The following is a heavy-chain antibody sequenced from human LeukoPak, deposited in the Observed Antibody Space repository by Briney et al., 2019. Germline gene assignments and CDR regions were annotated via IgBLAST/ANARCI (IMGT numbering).Heavy chain of an antibody. CDR1: GFTFTNYL. CDR2: IKHDGSET. V-gene: IGHV3-7*01. Sequence: GGSLRLSCAASGFTFTNYLMSGGRQAPGRRAEWGANIKHDGSETYYLDSVKGRFTISRDNAKNSLYLQMSSLRADDTAVYYCATEGAYTTSSPPAYWGQGTRVTVSS. J-gene: IGHJ4*02. D-gene: IGHD3-16*01. CDR3: ATEGAYTTSSPPAY.